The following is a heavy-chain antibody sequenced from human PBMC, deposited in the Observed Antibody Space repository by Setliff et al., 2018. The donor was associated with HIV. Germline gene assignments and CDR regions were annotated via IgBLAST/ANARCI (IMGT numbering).Heavy chain of an antibody. CDR2: IHTSGST. J-gene: IGHJ4*02. V-gene: IGHV4-4*08. Sequence: PSETLSLTCAVSGDSMGGYYWSWIRQSPGKKLEWVGYIHTSGSTNYNPSLKSRVTISLDTSNDRFSLRLSSVTAADTAVYYCARAPTGELDFWGQGTLVTVSS. CDR1: GDSMGGYY. D-gene: IGHD7-27*01. CDR3: ARAPTGELDF.